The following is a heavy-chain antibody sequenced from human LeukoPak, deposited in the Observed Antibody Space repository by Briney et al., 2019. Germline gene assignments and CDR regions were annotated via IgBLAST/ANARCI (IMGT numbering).Heavy chain of an antibody. CDR2: ISYDGSNK. J-gene: IGHJ4*02. D-gene: IGHD3-22*01. Sequence: GGSLRLSCAVSGFTFSSYWMHWVRQAPGKGLEWVAVISYDGSNKYYADSVKGRFTISRDNSKNTLYLQMNSLRAEDTAVYYCAKPRGYYDSSGYPFDYWGQGTLVTVSS. CDR1: GFTFSSYW. CDR3: AKPRGYYDSSGYPFDY. V-gene: IGHV3-30*18.